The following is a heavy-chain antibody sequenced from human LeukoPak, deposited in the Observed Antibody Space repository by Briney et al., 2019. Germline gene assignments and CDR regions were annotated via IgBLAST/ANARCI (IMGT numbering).Heavy chain of an antibody. CDR1: GFTFGDYV. V-gene: IGHV3-49*04. CDR3: TRSVPRYCSSTSCRYFDY. CDR2: IRSKAYGGTT. J-gene: IGHJ4*02. Sequence: GGSLRLSCTASGFTFGDYVMSWVRQAPGKGLEWVGFIRSKAYGGTTEYAASVKGRFTISRDDSKSIAYLQMNSLKTEDTAVYYCTRSVPRYCSSTSCRYFDYWGQGTLVTVSS. D-gene: IGHD2-2*01.